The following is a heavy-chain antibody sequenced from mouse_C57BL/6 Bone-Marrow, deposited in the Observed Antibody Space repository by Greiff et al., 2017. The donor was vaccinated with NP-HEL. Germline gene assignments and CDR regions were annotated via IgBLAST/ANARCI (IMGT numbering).Heavy chain of an antibody. Sequence: EVQLQQSGAELVRPGASVKLSCTASGFNIKDDYMHWVKQRPEQGLEWIGWIDPENGYTEYASKFQGKATITADTSSNTAYLQLSSLTSEDTAVYYCTTGSSSPYAMDYWGQGTSVTVSS. CDR3: TTGSSSPYAMDY. D-gene: IGHD1-1*01. CDR2: IDPENGYT. CDR1: GFNIKDDY. V-gene: IGHV14-4*01. J-gene: IGHJ4*01.